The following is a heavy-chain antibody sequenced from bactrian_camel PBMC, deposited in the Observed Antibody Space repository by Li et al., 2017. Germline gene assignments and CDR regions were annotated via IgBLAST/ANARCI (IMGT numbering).Heavy chain of an antibody. J-gene: IGHJ4*01. Sequence: HVQLVESGGGSVQAGESLRLSCVVSGYTWSTYCMGWFRQVPGKEREALASIDNVGRTSVADSVKGRFTISLDNAKNTLFLQMNSLLPEDTAMYYCAADRSTGRCDQHDYFYEGQGTQVTVS. CDR2: IDNVGRT. CDR3: AADRSTGRCDQHDYFY. V-gene: IGHV3S53*01. CDR1: GYTWSTYC. D-gene: IGHD4*01.